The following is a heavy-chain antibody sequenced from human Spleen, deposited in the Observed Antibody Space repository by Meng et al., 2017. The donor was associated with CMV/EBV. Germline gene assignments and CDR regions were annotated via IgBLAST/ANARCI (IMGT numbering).Heavy chain of an antibody. V-gene: IGHV3-74*01. CDR2: INSDGSST. Sequence: GESLKISCAASGFTFSSYWMHWVRQAPGKGLVWVSRINSDGSSTSYADSVKGRFTISRDNAKNTVYLQMNSLRVEDSAVYYCARGGSISGDWFDPWGQGTLVTVSS. CDR1: GFTFSSYW. CDR3: ARGGSISGDWFDP. J-gene: IGHJ5*02. D-gene: IGHD2-2*01.